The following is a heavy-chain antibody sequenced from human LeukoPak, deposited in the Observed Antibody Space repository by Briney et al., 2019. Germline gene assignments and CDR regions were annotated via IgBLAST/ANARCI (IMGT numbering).Heavy chain of an antibody. CDR1: GYTFTGYY. J-gene: IGHJ4*02. CDR3: ARAHGYYYGSGSPFYFDY. Sequence: ASVKVSCKASGYTFTGYYMHWVRQAPGQGLEWMGWINPNSGGTNYAQKFQGRVTMTRDTSISTAYVELSRLRSDDTAVYYCARAHGYYYGSGSPFYFDYWGQGTLVTVSS. D-gene: IGHD3-10*01. V-gene: IGHV1-2*02. CDR2: INPNSGGT.